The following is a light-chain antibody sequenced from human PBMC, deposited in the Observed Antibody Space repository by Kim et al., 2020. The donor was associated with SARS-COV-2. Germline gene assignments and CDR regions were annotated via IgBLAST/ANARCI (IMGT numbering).Light chain of an antibody. CDR3: NSRDSSGNHWV. V-gene: IGLV3-19*01. Sequence: LDQKSATTRRGTVIGSSYASWYQKRPGQALVLVIYGKNNRPSGIPDRVSGSSSGNTASLTITGAQAEEEADYYCNSRDSSGNHWVFGGGTQLTVL. CDR2: GKN. J-gene: IGLJ2*01. CDR1: VIGSSY.